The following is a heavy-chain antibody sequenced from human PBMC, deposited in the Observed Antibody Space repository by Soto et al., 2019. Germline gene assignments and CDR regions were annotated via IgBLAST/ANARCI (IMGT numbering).Heavy chain of an antibody. D-gene: IGHD1-1*01. CDR1: SGSISSSNW. CDR2: IYHSGST. CDR3: AREKVPSNWSDP. Sequence: SETLSLTCAVSSGSISSSNWWSWVRQPPGKGLEWIGEIYHSGSTNYNPSLKSRVTISVDKSKNQFSLKLSSVTAADTAVYYCAREKVPSNWSDPWGQGTLVTLSS. J-gene: IGHJ5*02. V-gene: IGHV4-4*02.